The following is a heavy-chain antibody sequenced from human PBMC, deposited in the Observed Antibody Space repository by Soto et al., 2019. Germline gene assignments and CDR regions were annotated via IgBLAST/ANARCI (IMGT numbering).Heavy chain of an antibody. CDR3: ARGGRGYSSAPRYYFDS. J-gene: IGHJ4*02. Sequence: QVQLVQSGSEVKKPGSSVKVSCKASGGSFSSNPISWVRQAPGQGLEWMAGIIPIFATVHYAQKFQGRVTITADESTSTAYMELTSLRSEDTAVYFCARGGRGYSSAPRYYFDSWGQGNLVTVSS. CDR1: GGSFSSNP. CDR2: IIPIFATV. V-gene: IGHV1-69*01. D-gene: IGHD5-18*01.